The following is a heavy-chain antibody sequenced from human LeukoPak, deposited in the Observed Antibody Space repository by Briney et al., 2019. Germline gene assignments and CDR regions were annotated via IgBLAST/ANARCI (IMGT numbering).Heavy chain of an antibody. CDR1: GFTFSNYA. J-gene: IGHJ4*02. V-gene: IGHV3-23*01. Sequence: GGSLRLSCAASGFTFSNYATNWVRQAPGKGLEWVSAISDGAGGRTYYTDSVKGRFTISRDNSKNTLYLQLNSLRAEDTAVYYCAKEDVDTSFDYWGQGTLVTVSS. CDR2: ISDGAGGRT. D-gene: IGHD5-18*01. CDR3: AKEDVDTSFDY.